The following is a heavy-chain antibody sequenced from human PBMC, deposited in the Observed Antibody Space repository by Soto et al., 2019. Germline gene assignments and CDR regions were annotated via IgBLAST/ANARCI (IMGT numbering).Heavy chain of an antibody. J-gene: IGHJ6*02. CDR3: ARDYSVPLSVPRLDCSSTSCYVRYGMDV. V-gene: IGHV1-69*13. D-gene: IGHD2-2*01. Sequence: GASVKVSCKASGGTFSSYAISWVRQAPGQGLEWMGGIIPIFGTANYAQKFQGRVTITADESTSTAYMELSSLRSEDTAVYYCARDYSVPLSVPRLDCSSTSCYVRYGMDVWGQGTTVTVSS. CDR1: GGTFSSYA. CDR2: IIPIFGTA.